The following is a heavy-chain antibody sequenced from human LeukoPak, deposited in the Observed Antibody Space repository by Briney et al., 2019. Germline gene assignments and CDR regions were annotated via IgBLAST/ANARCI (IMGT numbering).Heavy chain of an antibody. Sequence: PSETLSLTCTVAGYSISSGYYWGWIRRPPGKGLEWIGSIYHSGSTYYNPSLKSRVTISVDTSKNQFSLKLSSVTAADTAVYYCARAGIAAAGTGDAFDIWGQGTMVTVSS. CDR3: ARAGIAAAGTGDAFDI. CDR2: IYHSGST. D-gene: IGHD6-13*01. CDR1: GYSISSGYY. V-gene: IGHV4-38-2*02. J-gene: IGHJ3*02.